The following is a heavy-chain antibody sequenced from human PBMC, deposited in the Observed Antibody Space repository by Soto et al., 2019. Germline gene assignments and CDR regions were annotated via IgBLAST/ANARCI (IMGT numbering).Heavy chain of an antibody. Sequence: SETLSLTCTVSGGSISSGAYYWSLIRQPPGKGLEWIGYIYYSGSTYYSPSLKSRVTISVDTSKNQFALKLSSVTAADTAVYFCARDKFVFYGSGSYYYYGMDVWGQGTTVTVSS. CDR3: ARDKFVFYGSGSYYYYGMDV. CDR1: GGSISSGAYY. CDR2: IYYSGST. D-gene: IGHD3-10*01. V-gene: IGHV4-30-4*01. J-gene: IGHJ6*02.